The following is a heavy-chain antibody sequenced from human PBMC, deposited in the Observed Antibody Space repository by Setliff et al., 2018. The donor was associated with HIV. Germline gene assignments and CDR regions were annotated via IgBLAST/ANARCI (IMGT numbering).Heavy chain of an antibody. CDR3: ASMGAQGTHFDY. CDR1: AGSISSGRYY. V-gene: IGHV4-61*09. J-gene: IGHJ4*02. D-gene: IGHD1-26*01. CDR2: IYSSGST. Sequence: PSETLSLTCSVSAGSISSGRYYWSWIRQPAGKGLEWIGHIYSSGSTNYNLSLKSRVTISMDTSKNQFLLKVSSVTAADSATCYCASMGAQGTHFDYWGQGTLVTVSS.